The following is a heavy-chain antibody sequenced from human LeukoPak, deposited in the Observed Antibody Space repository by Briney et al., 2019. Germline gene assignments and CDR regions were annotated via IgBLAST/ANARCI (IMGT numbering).Heavy chain of an antibody. D-gene: IGHD1-1*01. CDR3: ARQANWPDY. Sequence: PGESLKISCRVSGYSFTTYWISWVRQMPGKGLEWMGRIDPSDSYTNYSPSFQGHVTISVGKSISTAYLQWSSLKASDTAMYYCARQANWPDYWGQGTLVTVSS. CDR2: IDPSDSYT. V-gene: IGHV5-10-1*01. J-gene: IGHJ4*02. CDR1: GYSFTTYW.